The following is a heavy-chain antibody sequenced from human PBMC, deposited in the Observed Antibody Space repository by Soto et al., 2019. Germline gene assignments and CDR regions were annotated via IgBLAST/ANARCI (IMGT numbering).Heavy chain of an antibody. CDR3: ARGKPETSPYYYYYGRYV. J-gene: IGHJ6*02. CDR1: GGTFSSSA. CDR2: INPIFGTA. Sequence: QVQLVQSGAEVKKPGSSVKVSCKASGGTFSSSAISWVRQAPGQGLEWMGGINPIFGTANYAQKFQGRVTITEDGSTSTAEREPSSLISEDTAVYYCARGKPETSPYYYYYGRYVWGQGTTVTVSS. V-gene: IGHV1-69*12.